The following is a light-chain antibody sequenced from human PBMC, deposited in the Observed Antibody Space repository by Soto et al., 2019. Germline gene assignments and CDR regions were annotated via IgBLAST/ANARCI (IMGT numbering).Light chain of an antibody. CDR3: QQYGDSSPT. J-gene: IGKJ4*01. V-gene: IGKV3D-20*01. Sequence: NVLTQSPVTLSLSPGEVATLSCGAGQAISYNLLAWYQQKPGLAPRLLVYDASIRAKGIPDRFSGTGSGTDFTLTISRLEPEDFAMYYCQQYGDSSPTFGGGTRVVI. CDR1: QAISYNL. CDR2: DAS.